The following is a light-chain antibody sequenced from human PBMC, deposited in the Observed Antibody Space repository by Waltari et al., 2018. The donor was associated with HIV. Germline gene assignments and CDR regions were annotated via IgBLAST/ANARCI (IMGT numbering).Light chain of an antibody. CDR2: EVN. CDR1: SSDVGSYNL. J-gene: IGLJ2*01. CDR3: SSYATAGTYVL. Sequence: QSALTQPASVSGSPGQSITISCTGTSSDVGSYNLVSWYQQHPGKAPKLMISEVNKRPSGVSNRFSGSKSGNTASLTISGIQAEDEADYYCSSYATAGTYVLFGGGTKLTVL. V-gene: IGLV2-23*02.